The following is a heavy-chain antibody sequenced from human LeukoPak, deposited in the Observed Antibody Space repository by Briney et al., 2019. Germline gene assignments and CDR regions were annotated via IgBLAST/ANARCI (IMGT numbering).Heavy chain of an antibody. CDR1: GGTFSSYA. CDR2: IIPIFGTA. Sequence: SVKVSCKASGGTFSSYAISWVRQAPGQGLEWMGGIIPIFGTANYAQKFQGRVTITADKSTSTAYMELSSLRSEDTAVYYCARDGSSGYHNYWYFDLWGRGTLVTVSS. D-gene: IGHD3-22*01. CDR3: ARDGSSGYHNYWYFDL. V-gene: IGHV1-69*06. J-gene: IGHJ2*01.